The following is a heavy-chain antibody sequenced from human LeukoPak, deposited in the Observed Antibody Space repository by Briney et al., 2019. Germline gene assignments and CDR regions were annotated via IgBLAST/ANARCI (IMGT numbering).Heavy chain of an antibody. D-gene: IGHD3-22*01. V-gene: IGHV1-18*01. CDR3: ARDITPITMIVVVPGGLDY. Sequence: ASVKVSCKASGYTFTSYGISWVRQAPGQGLEWMGWISAYNGNTNYAQKLQGRVTMTTDTSTSTAYMELRSLRSDDTAVYYCARDITPITMIVVVPGGLDYWGQGTLVTVSS. CDR1: GYTFTSYG. CDR2: ISAYNGNT. J-gene: IGHJ4*02.